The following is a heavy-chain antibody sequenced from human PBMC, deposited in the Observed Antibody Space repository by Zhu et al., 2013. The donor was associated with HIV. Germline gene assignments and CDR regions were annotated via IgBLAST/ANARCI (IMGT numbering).Heavy chain of an antibody. CDR2: IIPIFGTA. D-gene: IGHD3-3*01. CDR3: ARATVTIFGVGTLPGGMDV. V-gene: IGHV1-69*01. CDR1: EYAFTGHY. Sequence: QLQLAQSGAEVTKTGTTVKVSCKTNEYAFTGHYIHWVRQAPGQGLEWMGGIIPIFGTANYAQKFQGRVTITADESTSTAYMELSSLRSEDTAVYYCARATVTIFGVGTLPGGMDVWGQG. J-gene: IGHJ6*02.